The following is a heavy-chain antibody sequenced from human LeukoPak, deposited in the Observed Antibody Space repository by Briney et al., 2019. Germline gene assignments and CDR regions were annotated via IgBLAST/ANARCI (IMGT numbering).Heavy chain of an antibody. CDR1: GFTFSNFA. D-gene: IGHD6-19*01. Sequence: VQPGGSLSLSCAASGFTFSNFAMNWVRQAPGKGLEWVSTISGSGGSTYYADSVKGRFTISRDNSKNTLYLQMNSLRAEDTAVYYCAKMVHTEQWLVPFDYWGQGTLVTVSS. CDR3: AKMVHTEQWLVPFDY. J-gene: IGHJ4*02. CDR2: ISGSGGST. V-gene: IGHV3-23*01.